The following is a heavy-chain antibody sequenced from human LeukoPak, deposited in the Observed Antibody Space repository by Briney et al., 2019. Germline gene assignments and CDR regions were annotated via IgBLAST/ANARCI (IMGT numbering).Heavy chain of an antibody. CDR2: IYHSGST. CDR1: GGSISSGGYY. V-gene: IGHV4-30-2*01. Sequence: SQTLSLTCTVSGGSISSGGYYWGWIRQPPGKGLEWIGYIYHSGSTYYNPSLKSRVTISVDRSKNQFSLKLSSVTAADTAVYYCARDGRPGGYCSSTSCYGDWYFDLWGRGTLVTVSS. CDR3: ARDGRPGGYCSSTSCYGDWYFDL. D-gene: IGHD2-2*01. J-gene: IGHJ2*01.